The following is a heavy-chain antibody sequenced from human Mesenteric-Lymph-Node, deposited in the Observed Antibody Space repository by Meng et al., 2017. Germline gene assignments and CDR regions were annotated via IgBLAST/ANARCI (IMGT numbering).Heavy chain of an antibody. Sequence: SQTLSLTCAVYGGSFSGYYWSWIRQPPGKGLEWIGSIYHSGSTYYNPSLKSRVTISVDTSKNQFSLKLSSVTAADTAVYYCARVGYDILRGFDYWGQGTLVTVSS. CDR1: GGSFSGYY. CDR2: IYHSGST. J-gene: IGHJ4*02. CDR3: ARVGYDILRGFDY. D-gene: IGHD3-9*01. V-gene: IGHV4-34*01.